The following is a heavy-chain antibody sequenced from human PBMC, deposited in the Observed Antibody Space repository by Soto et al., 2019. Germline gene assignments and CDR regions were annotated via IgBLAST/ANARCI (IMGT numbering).Heavy chain of an antibody. D-gene: IGHD1-20*01. J-gene: IGHJ5*02. CDR2: INSDGSMT. Sequence: GGSLRVSWAASGFNCSGYWMHWVRQAPGEGRMWVSRINSDGSMTSSADSVNGRFTISRDTPKKTFYLHMISLRAEHTARYYSVTGKDQYNTLTYRYYDQWGQGTLVTVSS. CDR1: GFNCSGYW. V-gene: IGHV3-74*01. CDR3: VTGKDQYNTLTYRYYDQ.